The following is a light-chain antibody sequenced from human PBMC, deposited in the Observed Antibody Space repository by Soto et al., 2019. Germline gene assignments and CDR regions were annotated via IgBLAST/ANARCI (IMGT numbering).Light chain of an antibody. J-gene: IGLJ1*01. V-gene: IGLV1-44*01. Sequence: QSVLTQPPSASGTPGQRATISCCGSNSNIGSDIVNCYQLLPGAAPEVLINTTNQRPSGVPERFSGSKSGTSASLAISGLQSEDEPDSSCATWDGGLSGTHVFGNGTKVIVL. CDR3: ATWDGGLSGTHV. CDR2: TTN. CDR1: NSNIGSDI.